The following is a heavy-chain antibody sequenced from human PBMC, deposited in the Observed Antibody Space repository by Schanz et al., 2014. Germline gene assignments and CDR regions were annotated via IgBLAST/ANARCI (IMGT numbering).Heavy chain of an antibody. CDR2: INPSSGSS. V-gene: IGHV1-46*01. D-gene: IGHD2-2*01. CDR3: ARGAPPDEPVYCSSISCHNSFDP. J-gene: IGHJ5*02. CDR1: GYTFTNNY. Sequence: QVQLVQSSAEVKKPGASVKVSCTASGYTFTNNYIHWVRQAPGQGLEWMGIINPSSGSSTYAQKFQPRVTMTRDTSTSTVYMELSRLKSDDTAVYYCARGAPPDEPVYCSSISCHNSFDPWGQGTPVTVSS.